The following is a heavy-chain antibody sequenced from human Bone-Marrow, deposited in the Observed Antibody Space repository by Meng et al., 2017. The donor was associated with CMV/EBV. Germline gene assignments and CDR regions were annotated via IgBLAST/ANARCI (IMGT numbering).Heavy chain of an antibody. CDR2: INSDGSST. J-gene: IGHJ6*02. CDR1: GFTFSSYW. CDR3: ARDGYYDILAGLNYYYYYGMDV. V-gene: IGHV3-74*01. D-gene: IGHD3-9*01. Sequence: GGSLRLSCAASGFTFSSYWMHWVRQAPGKGLVWVSRINSDGSSTSYADSVKGRFTISRDNAKNTLYLQMNSLRAEDTAVYYCARDGYYDILAGLNYYYYYGMDVWGQGTTVTVSS.